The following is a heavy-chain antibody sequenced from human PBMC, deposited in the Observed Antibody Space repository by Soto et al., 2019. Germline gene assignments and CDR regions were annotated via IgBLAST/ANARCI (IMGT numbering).Heavy chain of an antibody. CDR2: ISAYNGKT. D-gene: IGHD5-12*01. Sequence: QVQLVQSGAEVKKPGASVKVSCKASGYTFTSYGISWVRQAPGQGLEWMGWISAYNGKTNYAQKLQGSVTMTTDTSTSTGYMELRSLRSDDTAVSYCASPGEMATPDAFDIWGQGTMVAVSS. CDR3: ASPGEMATPDAFDI. V-gene: IGHV1-18*01. J-gene: IGHJ3*02. CDR1: GYTFTSYG.